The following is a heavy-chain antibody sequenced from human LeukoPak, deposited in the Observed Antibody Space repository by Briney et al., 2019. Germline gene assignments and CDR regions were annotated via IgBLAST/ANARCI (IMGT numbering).Heavy chain of an antibody. CDR1: GFTFSSYG. CDR2: ISYDGSNK. V-gene: IGHV3-30*03. CDR3: ARGYSYGDG. D-gene: IGHD5-18*01. J-gene: IGHJ4*02. Sequence: GGSLRLSCAASGFTFSSYGMHWVRQAPGKGLEWVAVISYDGSNKDYADSVKGRFTISRDNSKNTLYLQMNNLRAEDTALYYCARGYSYGDGWGQGTLVTVSS.